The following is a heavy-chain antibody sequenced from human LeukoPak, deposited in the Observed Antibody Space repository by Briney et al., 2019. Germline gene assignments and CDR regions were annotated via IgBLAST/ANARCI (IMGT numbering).Heavy chain of an antibody. Sequence: SETLSLTCAVYGGSFSGYYWSWIRQPPGKGLEWIGEINHSGSTNYNPSLKSRVTISVDTSKNQFSLKLSSVTAADTAVYYRARGELPYFDYWGQGTLVTVSS. J-gene: IGHJ4*02. CDR2: INHSGST. V-gene: IGHV4-34*01. D-gene: IGHD1-26*01. CDR1: GGSFSGYY. CDR3: ARGELPYFDY.